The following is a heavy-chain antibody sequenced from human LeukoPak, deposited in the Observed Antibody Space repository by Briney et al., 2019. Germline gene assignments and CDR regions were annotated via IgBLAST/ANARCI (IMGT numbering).Heavy chain of an antibody. CDR2: ISAYNGNT. Sequence: ASVKVSCKASGCTFTSYGINWVRQAPGQGLEWMGWISAYNGNTNYAQKLQGRVTMTTDTSTSTAYMELRSLRSDDTAVYYCARGSSSWYYFDYWGQGTLVTVSS. CDR3: ARGSSSWYYFDY. D-gene: IGHD6-13*01. J-gene: IGHJ4*02. CDR1: GCTFTSYG. V-gene: IGHV1-18*01.